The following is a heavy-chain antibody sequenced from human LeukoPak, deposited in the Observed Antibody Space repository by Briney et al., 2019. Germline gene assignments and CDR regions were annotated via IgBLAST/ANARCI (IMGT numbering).Heavy chain of an antibody. CDR3: ARAGDYGEPDAFDI. J-gene: IGHJ3*02. CDR1: GFTFSSYW. D-gene: IGHD4-17*01. Sequence: PGGSLRLSCAASGFTFSSYWMSWVRQAPGKGLEWVANIKQDGSEKYYVDSVKGRFTISRDNAKNSLYLQMNSLRAEDTAVYYCARAGDYGEPDAFDIWGQGTMVTVSS. V-gene: IGHV3-7*01. CDR2: IKQDGSEK.